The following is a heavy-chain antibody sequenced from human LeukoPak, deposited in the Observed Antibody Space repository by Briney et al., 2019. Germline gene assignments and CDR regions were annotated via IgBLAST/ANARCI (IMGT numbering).Heavy chain of an antibody. D-gene: IGHD6-13*01. Sequence: ASVKVSCKASGYTFTGYYMHWVRQAPGQGLERMGWINPNSGGTNYAQKFQGRVTMTRDTSISTAYMELSRLRSDDTAVYYCARDRPKIIAAAGNFDYWGQGTLVTVSS. V-gene: IGHV1-2*02. CDR1: GYTFTGYY. CDR2: INPNSGGT. CDR3: ARDRPKIIAAAGNFDY. J-gene: IGHJ4*02.